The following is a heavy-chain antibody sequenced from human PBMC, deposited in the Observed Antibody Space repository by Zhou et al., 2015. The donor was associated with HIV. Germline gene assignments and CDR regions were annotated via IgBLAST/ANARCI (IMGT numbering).Heavy chain of an antibody. Sequence: QVQLVQSGAEVKKPGSSVKVSCKASGGTFSSYAISWVRQAPGQGLEWMGGIIPIFGTANYAQKFQGRVTITADKSTSTAYMELSSLRSEDTAVYYCARRGGSSSAGIDDAFDIWGQGTMVTVSS. CDR2: IIPIFGTA. D-gene: IGHD6-6*01. CDR3: ARRGGSSSAGIDDAFDI. V-gene: IGHV1-69*06. J-gene: IGHJ3*02. CDR1: GGTFSSYA.